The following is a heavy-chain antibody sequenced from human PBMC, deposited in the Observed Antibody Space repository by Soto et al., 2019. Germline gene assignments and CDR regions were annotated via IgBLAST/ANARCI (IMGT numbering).Heavy chain of an antibody. Sequence: QVQLVQSGAEVKKPGASVKVSCKASGYTFTSYGISWVRQAPGQGLEWMGWISAYNGNTNYAQKLQGRVTMTTDTSTSTAYMELRSLRSDDTTVYYCAREIVLVPAAIHYYYYDGMDVWGQGTTVTVSS. CDR2: ISAYNGNT. CDR3: AREIVLVPAAIHYYYYDGMDV. CDR1: GYTFTSYG. D-gene: IGHD2-2*01. V-gene: IGHV1-18*01. J-gene: IGHJ6*02.